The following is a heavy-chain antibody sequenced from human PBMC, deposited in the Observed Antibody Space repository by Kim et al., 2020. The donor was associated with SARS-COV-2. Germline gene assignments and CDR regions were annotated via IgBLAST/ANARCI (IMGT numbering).Heavy chain of an antibody. CDR2: IKQDGSEK. V-gene: IGHV3-7*03. CDR1: GFTFSSYW. Sequence: GGSLRLSCTASGFTFSSYWMSWVRQAPGKGLEWVANIKQDGSEKYYVDSVKGRFTISRDNAKNSLYLQMNSLRAEDTAVYYCARDDCSGGSCFSYYFDYWGQGTLVTVSS. J-gene: IGHJ4*02. D-gene: IGHD2-15*01. CDR3: ARDDCSGGSCFSYYFDY.